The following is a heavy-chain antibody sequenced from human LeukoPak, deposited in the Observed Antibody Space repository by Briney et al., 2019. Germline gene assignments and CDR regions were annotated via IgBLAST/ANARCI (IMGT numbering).Heavy chain of an antibody. CDR1: RFTFSNHG. V-gene: IGHV3-33*01. J-gene: IGHJ4*02. CDR2: IWYDGSNK. Sequence: PGGSLRLSCAAYRFTFSNHGMHWVRQAPGKGLEWVAVIWYDGSNKYYADSVKGRFTISRDNSKNTLYLQMNSLRAEDTAVYYCVRDRGGLRYFDYWGQGTLVTVSS. D-gene: IGHD5-12*01. CDR3: VRDRGGLRYFDY.